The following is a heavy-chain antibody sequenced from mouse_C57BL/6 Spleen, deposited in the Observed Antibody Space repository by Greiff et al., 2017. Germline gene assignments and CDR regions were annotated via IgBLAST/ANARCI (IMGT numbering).Heavy chain of an antibody. D-gene: IGHD2-5*01. CDR1: GFTFSSSA. V-gene: IGHV5-4*01. CDR2: ISDGGSYT. Sequence: EVQLQESGGGLVKPGGSLKLSCAASGFTFSSSAMSWVRQTPEQRLEWVATISDGGSYTYYPDNVQGRFTISRDNAKNNLYLQMSHLKSKDKDMYDYARAQGDSNYYAIDYWGQGTSVTVSA. CDR3: ARAQGDSNYYAIDY. J-gene: IGHJ4*01.